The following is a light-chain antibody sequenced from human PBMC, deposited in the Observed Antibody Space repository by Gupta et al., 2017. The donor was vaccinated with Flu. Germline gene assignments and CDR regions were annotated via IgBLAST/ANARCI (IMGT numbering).Light chain of an antibody. V-gene: IGLV3-27*01. CDR3: YSAADNIGV. J-gene: IGLJ3*02. Sequence: SPGQTARITCSGDVLAKKYARWFQQKPGQAPVLVIYKDNERPSGIPERLSGSSSGTTVTLTISGAQVEDEADYYCYSAADNIGVFGGGTKLTVL. CDR2: KDN. CDR1: VLAKKY.